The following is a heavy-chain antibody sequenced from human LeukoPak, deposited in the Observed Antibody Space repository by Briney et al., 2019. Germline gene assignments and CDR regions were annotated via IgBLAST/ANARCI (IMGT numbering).Heavy chain of an antibody. J-gene: IGHJ3*02. V-gene: IGHV4-4*07. CDR3: VRDGANWEEPNDAFDT. CDR1: GASISSCY. Sequence: SETLSLTCAVSGASISSCYWGWVRQSPGKGLECVGRLYTTGTTTYTPSLKSRLTMSGVSSKNQLSLTLTSVTAADTAVYYCVRDGANWEEPNDAFDTWGQGTLVTVSS. CDR2: LYTTGTT. D-gene: IGHD1-26*01.